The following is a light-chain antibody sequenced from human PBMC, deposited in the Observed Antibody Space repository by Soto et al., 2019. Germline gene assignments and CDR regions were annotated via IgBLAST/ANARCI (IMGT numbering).Light chain of an antibody. CDR3: AVWDDSLSGVV. CDR2: RND. Sequence: QLVLTQPPSASGTPGQRVTISCSGSSSNIGSNYIYWYQHLPGTAPKLLIYRNDQRPSGVPDRFSGSKSGTSASVAISGLRSEDEAEYYCAVWDDSLSGVVFGGGTKLTVL. V-gene: IGLV1-47*01. CDR1: SSNIGSNY. J-gene: IGLJ2*01.